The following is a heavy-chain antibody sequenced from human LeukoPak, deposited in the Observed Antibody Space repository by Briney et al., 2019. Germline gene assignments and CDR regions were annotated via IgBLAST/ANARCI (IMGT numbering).Heavy chain of an antibody. D-gene: IGHD7-27*01. Sequence: SETLSLTCTVSGGSVSSGSYYWSWLRQPPGKGLEWIGYIYYIGSTNYNPSLKSRVTISIDTSKNQFSLKLSSVTAADTAVYYCARGANWGSPDYWGQGTLVTVSS. CDR3: ARGANWGSPDY. CDR2: IYYIGST. J-gene: IGHJ4*02. V-gene: IGHV4-61*01. CDR1: GGSVSSGSYY.